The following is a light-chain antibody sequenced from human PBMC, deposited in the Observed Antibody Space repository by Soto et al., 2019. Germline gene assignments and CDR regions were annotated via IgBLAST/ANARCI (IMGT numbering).Light chain of an antibody. Sequence: QSVLTQPPSASGTPGQRVTISCSGSGSSIGTNTVNWYRQLPGTAPKLLIYGNNQRPSGVPDRFSGSKSGTSASLAISGLRSEDEAEYSCTAWDGSLNNVLFGGGTKLTVL. CDR1: GSSIGTNT. CDR2: GNN. J-gene: IGLJ2*01. CDR3: TAWDGSLNNVL. V-gene: IGLV1-44*01.